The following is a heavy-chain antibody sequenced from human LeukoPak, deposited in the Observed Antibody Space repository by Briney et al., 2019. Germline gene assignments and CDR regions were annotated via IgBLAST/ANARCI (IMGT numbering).Heavy chain of an antibody. J-gene: IGHJ6*04. CDR1: AGSISSYY. V-gene: IGHV4-59*07. CDR3: AREYCSSTSCYGMDV. CDR2: IYYSGST. D-gene: IGHD2-2*01. Sequence: PSDTLSLTCTLSAGSISSYYWRWTRHPRGEGLEWIGYIYYSGSTNYNPPLKSRVTISVDTSKNQFSLKLSSVTAADTAVYYCAREYCSSTSCYGMDVWGKGTTVTVSS.